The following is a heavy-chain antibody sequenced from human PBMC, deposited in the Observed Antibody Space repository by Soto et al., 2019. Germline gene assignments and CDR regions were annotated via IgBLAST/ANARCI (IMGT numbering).Heavy chain of an antibody. D-gene: IGHD1-1*01. CDR3: ARFSAGTVDY. V-gene: IGHV1-18*01. CDR1: GYTFTNYG. CDR2: ISPYNGNT. Sequence: ASVKVSCKASGYTFTNYGITCVRQAPGQGLEWMGWISPYNGNTNYAQKFQGRVTMTTDTSTSTAYMELRSLRSDDTAVFYCARFSAGTVDYWGQGTLVTVSS. J-gene: IGHJ4*02.